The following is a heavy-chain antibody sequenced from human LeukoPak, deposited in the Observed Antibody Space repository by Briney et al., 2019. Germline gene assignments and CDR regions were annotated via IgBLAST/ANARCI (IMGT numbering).Heavy chain of an antibody. Sequence: GGSLRLSCAASGFTFSNAWMSWVRQAPGKGLEWVGRIKSKTDGGTTDYAAPVKGRFTISRDDSKNTLYLQMNSLKTEDTAVYYCTTDRGVLLWYPAYYYYMDVWGKGTTVTISS. V-gene: IGHV3-15*01. J-gene: IGHJ6*03. D-gene: IGHD3-10*01. CDR3: TTDRGVLLWYPAYYYYMDV. CDR1: GFTFSNAW. CDR2: IKSKTDGGTT.